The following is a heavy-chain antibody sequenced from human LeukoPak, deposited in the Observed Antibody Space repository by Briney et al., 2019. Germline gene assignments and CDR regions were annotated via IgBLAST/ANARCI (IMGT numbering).Heavy chain of an antibody. J-gene: IGHJ5*02. CDR3: APRGDIEHSYVYGKWFDP. Sequence: SETLSLTCAVYGGSFRAYYWTWIRQPPGEGLEWIGEINHSGSSNYNSSLRSRVTISVDTSYKQFSLRLSSVTAADTAVYYCAPRGDIEHSYVYGKWFDPWGQGTRVTVSS. CDR2: INHSGSS. V-gene: IGHV4-34*01. D-gene: IGHD5-18*01. CDR1: GGSFRAYY.